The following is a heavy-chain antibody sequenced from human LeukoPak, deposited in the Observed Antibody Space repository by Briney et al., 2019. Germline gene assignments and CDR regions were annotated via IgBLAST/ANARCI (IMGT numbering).Heavy chain of an antibody. CDR2: ISSSGSTI. Sequence: GGSLRLSCAASGFTFSSYEMNWVRQAPGKGLEWVSYISSSGSTIYYADSVKGRFTISRDNAKNSLYLQMNSLRAEDTAVYYCAREVYYYMDVWGKGTTVTISS. J-gene: IGHJ6*03. V-gene: IGHV3-48*03. CDR1: GFTFSSYE. CDR3: AREVYYYMDV.